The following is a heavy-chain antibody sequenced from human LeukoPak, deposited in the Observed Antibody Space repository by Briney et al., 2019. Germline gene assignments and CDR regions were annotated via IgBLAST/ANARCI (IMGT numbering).Heavy chain of an antibody. CDR1: GGSLSNDQW. V-gene: IGHV4-4*02. J-gene: IGHJ4*02. D-gene: IGHD3-9*01. CDR2: INHSGSA. CDR3: ARAGVWLPAV. Sequence: SGTLSLTCAVSGGSLSNDQWWSWVRQPPGKGLEWIGEINHSGSANYNPSLRSRVAIPIEKSKDQFSLKLSSVTAADTAIYYCARAGVWLPAVWGQGALVTVSS.